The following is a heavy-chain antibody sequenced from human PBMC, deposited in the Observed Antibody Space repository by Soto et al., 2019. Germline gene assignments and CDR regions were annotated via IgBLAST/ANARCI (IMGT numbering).Heavy chain of an antibody. J-gene: IGHJ4*02. V-gene: IGHV4-34*01. D-gene: IGHD5-18*01. CDR3: ARTLDYSYGTTTDY. CDR1: GGSFSGYY. Sequence: SETLSLTCAVYGGSFSGYYWSWIRQPPGKGLEWIGEINHSGSTNYNPSLKSRVTISVDTSKNQFSLKLSSVTAADTAVYYCARTLDYSYGTTTDYWGQGTLVTVSS. CDR2: INHSGST.